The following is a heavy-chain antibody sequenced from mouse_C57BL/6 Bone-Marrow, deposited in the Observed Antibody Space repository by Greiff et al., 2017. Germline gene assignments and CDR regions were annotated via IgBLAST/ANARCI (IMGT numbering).Heavy chain of an antibody. CDR3: TRTSYDDYPFDV. Sequence: VQLQQSGAELVRPGASVTLSCKASGYTFTDYEMHWVKQTPVHGLEWIGAIDPAAGGTAYNQKFKGKAILTVDKSSSTAYMQLRSLTSEHSAVYCCTRTSYDDYPFDVWGTGTTLTVSS. J-gene: IGHJ1*03. D-gene: IGHD2-4*01. CDR2: IDPAAGGT. CDR1: GYTFTDYE. V-gene: IGHV1-15*01.